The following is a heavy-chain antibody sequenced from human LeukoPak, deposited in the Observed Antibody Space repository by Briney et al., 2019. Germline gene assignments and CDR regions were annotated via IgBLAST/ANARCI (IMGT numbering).Heavy chain of an antibody. CDR1: EFTFSSYS. V-gene: IGHV3-48*01. CDR2: ISSISSTI. J-gene: IGHJ4*02. CDR3: ARDRMVSDY. D-gene: IGHD3-10*01. Sequence: GGSLRLSCAASEFTFSSYSMNWVRQAPGRGLEWVSYISSISSTIYYADSVKGRFTISRDNAKNSLSLQMNSLRAEDTAVYYCARDRMVSDYWGQGTLVTVSS.